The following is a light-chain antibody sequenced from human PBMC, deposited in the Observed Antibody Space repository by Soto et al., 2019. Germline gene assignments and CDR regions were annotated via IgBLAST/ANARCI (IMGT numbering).Light chain of an antibody. J-gene: IGKJ4*01. CDR3: QQYNSYSLLT. Sequence: EIQMTQSPSTLSASVGDRVTITCRASQKVNNWLAWYQQKPGKPPKLLISKASNLESGVPSRFSGSGSETEFTLTISSLQPDDFATYYCQQYNSYSLLTFAGGTRVDIK. CDR1: QKVNNW. CDR2: KAS. V-gene: IGKV1-5*03.